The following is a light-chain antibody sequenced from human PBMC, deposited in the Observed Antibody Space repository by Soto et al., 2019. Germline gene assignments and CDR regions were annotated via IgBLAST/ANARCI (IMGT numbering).Light chain of an antibody. J-gene: IGKJ1*01. CDR3: QQYNDYSWT. CDR2: KAS. Sequence: DIQMTQSPSTLSASVGDRVTITCRASQSISTWLAWYQQKPGKAPNLLIYKASTLESGVPSRFSGSGSGTEFTLTISRLQPDDFATYFCQQYNDYSWTVGQGTKVEIK. CDR1: QSISTW. V-gene: IGKV1-5*03.